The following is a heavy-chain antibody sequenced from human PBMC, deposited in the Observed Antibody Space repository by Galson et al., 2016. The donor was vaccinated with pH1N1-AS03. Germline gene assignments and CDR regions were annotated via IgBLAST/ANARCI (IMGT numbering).Heavy chain of an antibody. CDR3: TTDDYGDYRGTGAGTNDAFDM. D-gene: IGHD4-17*01. J-gene: IGHJ3*02. Sequence: SLRLSCAASGFTFSNAWRTQLIQAPGKGLEWVGLIKNRENGRTTDYAAPVKGRFTISRDDSKNTLYLQMNSLKTEDTAVYYCTTDDYGDYRGTGAGTNDAFDMWGQGTMVTVSS. V-gene: IGHV3-15*01. CDR1: GFTFSNAW. CDR2: IKNRENGRTT.